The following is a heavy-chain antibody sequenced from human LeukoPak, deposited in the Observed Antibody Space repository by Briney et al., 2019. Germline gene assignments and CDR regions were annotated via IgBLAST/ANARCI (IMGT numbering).Heavy chain of an antibody. V-gene: IGHV3-66*01. CDR2: IYVDGST. CDR1: GISVSSNY. Sequence: PGGSLRLSCAASGISVSSNYMSWVRQAPGKGLQWVSVIYVDGSTYYADSVKGRITISRDNSRNTLYLQMNSLRAEDTAVYYCARDLATRQRTGLYDSWGQGALVTASS. D-gene: IGHD3-16*02. CDR3: ARDLATRQRTGLYDS. J-gene: IGHJ4*02.